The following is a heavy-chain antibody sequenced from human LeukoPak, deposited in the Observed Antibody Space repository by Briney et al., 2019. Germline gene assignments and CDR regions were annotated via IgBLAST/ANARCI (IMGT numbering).Heavy chain of an antibody. CDR2: IKPDGSDK. D-gene: IGHD3-22*01. J-gene: IGHJ5*02. CDR3: ARINGGGYYAP. CDR1: GFTFSSFW. Sequence: GGTLRLSCEASGFTFSSFWMTWVRQAPGKGLEWVANIKPDGSDKNCVDPVKGRFTISRDNAKNPLYLQMNSLRAGDTAVYYCARINGGGYYAPWGQGTLVTVSS. V-gene: IGHV3-7*01.